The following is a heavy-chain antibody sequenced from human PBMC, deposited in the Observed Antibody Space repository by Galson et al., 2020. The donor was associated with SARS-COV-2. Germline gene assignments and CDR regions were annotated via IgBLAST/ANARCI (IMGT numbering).Heavy chain of an antibody. V-gene: IGHV4-31*03. J-gene: IGHJ4*02. CDR2: INYSGSA. CDR1: GDSISSGGHY. Sequence: SETLSLTCTASGDSISSGGHYWSWIRQHPGKGLEWIGYINYSGSAYYNPSLKSRVIISVDTSKNQFSLKLRSVTAADTAVYFCARNRQLLFDYWGQGTLVTVSS. CDR3: ARNRQLLFDY. D-gene: IGHD1-1*01.